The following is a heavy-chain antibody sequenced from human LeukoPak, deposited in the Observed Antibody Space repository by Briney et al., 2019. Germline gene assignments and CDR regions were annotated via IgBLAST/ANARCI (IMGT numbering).Heavy chain of an antibody. J-gene: IGHJ2*01. V-gene: IGHV3-21*01. CDR1: GFTFSSYS. CDR2: ISSRSSYI. Sequence: GGSLRLSCAASGFTFSSYSMNWVRQAPGKGLEWVSSISSRSSYIYYADSVKGRFTISRDNAKNSLHLQMNSLRAEDTAVYYCARAHRSGAGYFDFWGRGTLVTVSS. D-gene: IGHD2-21*01. CDR3: ARAHRSGAGYFDF.